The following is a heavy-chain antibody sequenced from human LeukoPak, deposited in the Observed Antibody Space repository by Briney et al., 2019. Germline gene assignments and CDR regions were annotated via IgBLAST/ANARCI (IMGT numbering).Heavy chain of an antibody. CDR1: GFTFSNYW. CDR2: ISGSGGST. J-gene: IGHJ4*02. D-gene: IGHD2-2*01. CDR3: AHGSMYQLDY. V-gene: IGHV3-23*01. Sequence: GGSLRLSCAASGFTFSNYWMSWVRQAPGKGLEWVSAISGSGGSTYYADSVKGRFTISRDNAKNTLYLQMNSLRAEDTAVYYCAHGSMYQLDYWGQGTLVTVSS.